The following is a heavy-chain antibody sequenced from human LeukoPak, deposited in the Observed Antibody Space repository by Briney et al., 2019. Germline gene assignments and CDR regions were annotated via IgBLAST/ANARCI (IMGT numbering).Heavy chain of an antibody. J-gene: IGHJ6*03. Sequence: GGSLRLSCAASGFTFSSYSMNWVRQAPGKGLEWVSSISSSSSYIYYADSVKGRFTISRDNSKNTLYLQMNSLRAEDTAVYYCAKDDTMVRGVIIDYYYYYMDVWGKGTTVTISS. CDR3: AKDDTMVRGVIIDYYYYYMDV. CDR1: GFTFSSYS. D-gene: IGHD3-10*01. V-gene: IGHV3-21*01. CDR2: ISSSSSYI.